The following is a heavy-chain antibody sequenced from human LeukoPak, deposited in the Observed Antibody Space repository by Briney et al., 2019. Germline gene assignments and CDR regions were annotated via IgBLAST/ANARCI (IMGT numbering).Heavy chain of an antibody. J-gene: IGHJ4*02. Sequence: GGSLRLSCAASGFTFSRYGMQWVRQAPGKGLEWVAIITYDRTDKNYANSVKGRFTISRDNSKSTVYLQMNSLRAEDTAVFYCAKSWGVEYSSGFYIGVDYWGQGTLVTVSS. CDR2: ITYDRTDK. CDR3: AKSWGVEYSSGFYIGVDY. V-gene: IGHV3-30*18. D-gene: IGHD3-22*01. CDR1: GFTFSRYG.